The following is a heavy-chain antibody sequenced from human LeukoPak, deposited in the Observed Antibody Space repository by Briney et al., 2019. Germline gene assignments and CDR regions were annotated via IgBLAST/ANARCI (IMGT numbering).Heavy chain of an antibody. CDR2: ISASGDTV. CDR3: ARDGPPDY. J-gene: IGHJ4*01. V-gene: IGHV3-48*03. CDR1: EFTFRSYE. Sequence: GGSLRLSCAASEFTFRSYEMNWVRQAPGKGLEWVSYISASGDTVDYAESVKGRITISRDNAKNSLYLQMDSLRAEDTAIYYCARDGPPDYWGQGTLVSVSS.